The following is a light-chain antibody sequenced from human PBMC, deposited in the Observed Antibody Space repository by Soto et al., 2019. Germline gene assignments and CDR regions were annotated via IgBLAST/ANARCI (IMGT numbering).Light chain of an antibody. CDR2: YDS. CDR3: QVWDSSSDHYV. V-gene: IGLV3-21*04. Sequence: SYELTQPPSVSVAPGKTARITCGGNNIGSKSEHWYQQKPGQAPVLGIYYDSDRPSGIPERFSGSKSGNTATLTISRVEAGDEADYYCQVWDSSSDHYVFGTGTKLTVL. J-gene: IGLJ1*01. CDR1: NIGSKS.